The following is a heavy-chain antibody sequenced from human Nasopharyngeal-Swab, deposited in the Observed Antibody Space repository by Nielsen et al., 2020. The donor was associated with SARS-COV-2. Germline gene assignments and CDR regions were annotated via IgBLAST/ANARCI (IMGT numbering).Heavy chain of an antibody. Sequence: GESLKISCAASGFTFSSYSMNWVRQAPGKGLEWVANIKQDGSEKYYVDSVKGRFTISRDNAKNSLYLQMNSLRAEDTAVYYCARGDDSSGYPYSHDYWGQGTLVTVSS. CDR1: GFTFSSYS. V-gene: IGHV3-7*03. CDR2: IKQDGSEK. J-gene: IGHJ4*02. CDR3: ARGDDSSGYPYSHDY. D-gene: IGHD3-22*01.